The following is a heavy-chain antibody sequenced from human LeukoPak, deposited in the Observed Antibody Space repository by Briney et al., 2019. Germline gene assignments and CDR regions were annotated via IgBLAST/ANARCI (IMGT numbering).Heavy chain of an antibody. D-gene: IGHD6-13*01. CDR1: GFTFDDYA. J-gene: IGHJ4*02. V-gene: IGHV3-9*03. CDR2: ISWNSGSI. CDR3: AKEYRGGRYSSSWYEGLFDY. Sequence: GRSLRLSCAASGFTFDDYAMHWVRQAPGKGLEWVSGISWNSGSIGYADSVKGRFTISRDNAKNSLYLQMNSLRAEDMALYYCAKEYRGGRYSSSWYEGLFDYWGQGTLVTVSS.